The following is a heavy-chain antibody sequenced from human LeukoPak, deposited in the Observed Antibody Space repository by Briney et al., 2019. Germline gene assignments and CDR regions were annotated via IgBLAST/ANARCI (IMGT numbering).Heavy chain of an antibody. D-gene: IGHD6-13*01. J-gene: IGHJ4*02. CDR3: GRVIAGAIDY. CDR2: IKEDGSDR. Sequence: GGSLRLSCAASGFTLSSYWMSWVRQAPGKGLEWVANIKEDGSDRFYVGFVKGRFTISRDNADNSLYLQMNSLRAEDTAVYYCGRVIAGAIDYWGQGTLVTVSS. V-gene: IGHV3-7*01. CDR1: GFTLSSYW.